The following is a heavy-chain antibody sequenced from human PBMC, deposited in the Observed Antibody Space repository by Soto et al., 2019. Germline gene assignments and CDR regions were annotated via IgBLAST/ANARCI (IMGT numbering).Heavy chain of an antibody. V-gene: IGHV4-39*01. CDR2: IYYSGST. J-gene: IGHJ5*01. CDR1: GGSISSSSYY. D-gene: IGHD5-18*01. CDR3: ARCVDTAMRRNWLDP. Sequence: PLTCTVSGGSISSSSYYWGWIRQPPGKGLEWIGSIYYSGSTYYNPSLKSRVTISVDTSKNQFSLKLSSVTAADTAVYYCARCVDTAMRRNWLDPPGQRTLVPVSA.